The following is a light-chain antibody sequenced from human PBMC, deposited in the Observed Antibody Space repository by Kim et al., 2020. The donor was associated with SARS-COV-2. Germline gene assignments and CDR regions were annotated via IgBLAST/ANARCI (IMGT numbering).Light chain of an antibody. CDR2: QDS. J-gene: IGLJ3*02. CDR3: QAWDSSTAWV. Sequence: SYELTQPPSVSVSPGQTASITCSGDKLGDKYACCYQQKPGQSPVLVIYQDSKRPSGIPERFSGSNSGNTATLTISGTQAMDEADYYCQAWDSSTAWVFGGGTKLTVL. CDR1: KLGDKY. V-gene: IGLV3-1*01.